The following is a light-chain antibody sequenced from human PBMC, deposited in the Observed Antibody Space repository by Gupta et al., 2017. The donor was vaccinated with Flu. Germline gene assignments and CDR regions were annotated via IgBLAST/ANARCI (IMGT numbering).Light chain of an antibody. CDR1: QSVSTY. CDR3: QKRSNWPPYT. V-gene: IGKV3-11*01. Sequence: EIVLTHSPATLSLSPGERATLFCRASQSVSTYLAWYQHKPGQAPRLLIYDASNRATGIPARFSGSGSGTDFTLTISSLEPEDFAVYYCQKRSNWPPYTFGQGTRLEI. CDR2: DAS. J-gene: IGKJ2*01.